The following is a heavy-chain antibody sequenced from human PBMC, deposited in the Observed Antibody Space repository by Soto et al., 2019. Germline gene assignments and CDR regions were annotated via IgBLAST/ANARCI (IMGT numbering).Heavy chain of an antibody. CDR1: GFTFRDYY. J-gene: IGHJ6*02. V-gene: IGHV3-11*06. Sequence: QVQVVESGGGLVKPGGSLRLSCVASGFTFRDYYMTWIRQAPGKGLEWTSYISGRSSEMYYADSVKGRFTISRDNGENSLYLQMNDLRAEDTAVYYCARAPYTIFGVATYYYYAMDVWGQGTTVTVSS. CDR3: ARAPYTIFGVATYYYYAMDV. D-gene: IGHD3-3*01. CDR2: ISGRSSEM.